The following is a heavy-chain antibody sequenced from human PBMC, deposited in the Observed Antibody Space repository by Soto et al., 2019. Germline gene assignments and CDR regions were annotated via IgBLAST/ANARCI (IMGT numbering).Heavy chain of an antibody. CDR2: INPSGGST. J-gene: IGHJ4*02. D-gene: IGHD6-13*01. CDR3: ARVSGRPGIAAAGITF. CDR1: GYTFTSYY. Sequence: ASVKVSCKASGYTFTSYYMHWVRQAPGQGLEWMGIINPSGGSTSYAQKFQGRVTMTRDTSTSTVYMELSSLRSEGTAVYYCARVSGRPGIAAAGITFWGQGTLVTVSS. V-gene: IGHV1-46*01.